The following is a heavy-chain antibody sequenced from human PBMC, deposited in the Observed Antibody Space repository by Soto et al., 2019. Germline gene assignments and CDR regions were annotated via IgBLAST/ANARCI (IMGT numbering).Heavy chain of an antibody. D-gene: IGHD3-3*01. CDR2: IIPIFGTA. J-gene: IGHJ6*02. CDR3: ARPTTTIFGVVTPYYYGMDV. Sequence: QVQLVQSGAEVKKPGSSVKVSCKASGGTFSSYAISWVRQAPGQGLEWMGGIIPIFGTANYAQKFQGRVTITADKSTSTAYMELSSLRSEDTAVYYCARPTTTIFGVVTPYYYGMDVWGQGTTVTVS. V-gene: IGHV1-69*06. CDR1: GGTFSSYA.